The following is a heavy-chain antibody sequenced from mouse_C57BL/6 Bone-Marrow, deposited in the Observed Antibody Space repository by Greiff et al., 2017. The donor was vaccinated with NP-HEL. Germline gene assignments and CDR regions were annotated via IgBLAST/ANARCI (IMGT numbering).Heavy chain of an antibody. J-gene: IGHJ1*03. CDR3: ARVSTTVVDHWYFDV. CDR1: GYSFTDYN. CDR2: INPNYGTT. Sequence: LVESGPELVKPGASVKISCKASGYSFTDYNMNWVKQSNGKSLEWIGVINPNYGTTSYNQKFKGKATLTVDPSSSTAYMQLNSLTSDDSAVYYCARVSTTVVDHWYFDVWGTGTTVTVSA. D-gene: IGHD1-1*01. V-gene: IGHV1-39*01.